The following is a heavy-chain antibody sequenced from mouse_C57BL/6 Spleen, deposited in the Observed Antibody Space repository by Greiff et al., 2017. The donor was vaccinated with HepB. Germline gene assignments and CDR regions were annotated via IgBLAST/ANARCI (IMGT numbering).Heavy chain of an antibody. CDR3: ARNGDYYGSSFGY. V-gene: IGHV2-2*01. J-gene: IGHJ2*01. CDR1: GFSLTSYG. D-gene: IGHD1-1*01. CDR2: IWSGGST. Sequence: VKLQESGPGLVQPSQSLSITCTVSGFSLTSYGVHWVRQSPGKGLEWLGVIWSGGSTDYNAAFISRLSISKDNSKSQVFFKMNSLQADDTAIYYCARNGDYYGSSFGYWGQGTTLTVSS.